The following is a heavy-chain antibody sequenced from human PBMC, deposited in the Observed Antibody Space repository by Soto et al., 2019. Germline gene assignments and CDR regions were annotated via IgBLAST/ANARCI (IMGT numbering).Heavy chain of an antibody. CDR3: ARLHGTGSYYHYYYGIDV. CDR1: GGSISDGGYF. V-gene: IGHV4-31*03. D-gene: IGHD3-10*01. CDR2: THYSRSA. J-gene: IGHJ6*02. Sequence: QVQLQESGPGLVKPSQTLSLTCTVSGGSISDGGYFWSWIRQRPGTGLEWIGYTHYSRSAYYNPSLKSRVTITVDTSKRQFSLRLSSVTAADTAVYDCARLHGTGSYYHYYYGIDVWGQGTTVTVSS.